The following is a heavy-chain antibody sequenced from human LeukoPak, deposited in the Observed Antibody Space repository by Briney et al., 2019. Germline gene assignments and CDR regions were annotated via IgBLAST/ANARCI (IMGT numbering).Heavy chain of an antibody. CDR3: ARHKLYDYVWGSYRTLAPFDP. J-gene: IGHJ5*02. Sequence: PSETLSLTCAVYGGSFSGYYWSWIRHPPAKGREWIGEINHSGSTTYNTSLKSRVTISVDTSKNQFSLKLSSVTAADTAVYYCARHKLYDYVWGSYRTLAPFDPWGQGTLVTVSS. CDR1: GGSFSGYY. D-gene: IGHD3-16*02. V-gene: IGHV4-34*01. CDR2: INHSGST.